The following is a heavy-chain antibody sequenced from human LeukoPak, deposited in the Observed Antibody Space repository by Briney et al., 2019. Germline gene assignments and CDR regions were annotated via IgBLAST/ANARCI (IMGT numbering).Heavy chain of an antibody. J-gene: IGHJ4*02. V-gene: IGHV3-23*01. CDR1: GFTFSSYA. Sequence: RTGGSLRLSCAASGFTFSSYAMSWVRQAPGKGLEWVSAISGSGGSTYYADSVKGRFTISRDNSKNTLYLQMNSLRAEDTAVYYCAKIRSLSTIAARLWGQGTLVTVSS. CDR3: AKIRSLSTIAARL. D-gene: IGHD6-6*01. CDR2: ISGSGGST.